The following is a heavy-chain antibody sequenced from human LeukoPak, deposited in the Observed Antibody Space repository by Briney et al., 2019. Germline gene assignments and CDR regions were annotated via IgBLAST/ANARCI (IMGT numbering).Heavy chain of an antibody. CDR2: ISSSSSYI. V-gene: IGHV3-21*04. D-gene: IGHD1-26*01. J-gene: IGHJ4*02. CDR1: GFTFSSYS. Sequence: GGSLRLSCAASGFTFSSYSMNWVRQAPGKGLEWVSSISSSSSYIYYADSVKGRFTISRDKAKNSLYLQMNSLRAEDTAVYYCAKGSWELLLDYWGQGTLVTVSS. CDR3: AKGSWELLLDY.